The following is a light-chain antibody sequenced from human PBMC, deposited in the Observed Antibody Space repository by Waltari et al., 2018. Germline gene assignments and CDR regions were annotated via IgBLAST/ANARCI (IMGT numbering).Light chain of an antibody. J-gene: IGKJ1*01. CDR2: KAS. Sequence: DIQMTQSPSTLSASVGDRVTFTCRPSQSINSWLAWYQQKPGIAPQLLIYKASSLESGVPSRFSGSGYGTEFTLTISSLQPDDLATYYCQQYSTNPWTFGQGTKVEIK. V-gene: IGKV1-5*03. CDR1: QSINSW. CDR3: QQYSTNPWT.